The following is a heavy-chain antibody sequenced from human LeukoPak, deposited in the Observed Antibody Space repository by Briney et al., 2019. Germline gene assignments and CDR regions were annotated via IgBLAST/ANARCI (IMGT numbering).Heavy chain of an antibody. V-gene: IGHV4-39*07. D-gene: IGHD3-16*01. Sequence: PSETLSLTCTVSGVSISSSNSYWGWIRQPPGKGLEWIGSIYYSGNTYYNPSLKSRVTISVDTSKNQFSLKLSSVTAADTAVYYCARGAAMITFGGIDYWGQGTLVTVSS. J-gene: IGHJ4*02. CDR1: GVSISSSNSY. CDR2: IYYSGNT. CDR3: ARGAAMITFGGIDY.